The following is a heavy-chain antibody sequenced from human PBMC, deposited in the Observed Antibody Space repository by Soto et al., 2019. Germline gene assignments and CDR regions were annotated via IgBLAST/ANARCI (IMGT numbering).Heavy chain of an antibody. V-gene: IGHV1-46*01. D-gene: IGHD3-10*01. Sequence: QVQLVQSGAEVKKPGASVKVSCKASGYTFTSYYMHWVRQAPGQGLEWMGIINPSGGSTSYAQKFQGRVTMTRDTSTSTGYMELRSRRSEDTAVYYCARDRRVRPGYGSGTGEVGYWGKGTLVTVSS. CDR3: ARDRRVRPGYGSGTGEVGY. CDR2: INPSGGST. J-gene: IGHJ4*02. CDR1: GYTFTSYY.